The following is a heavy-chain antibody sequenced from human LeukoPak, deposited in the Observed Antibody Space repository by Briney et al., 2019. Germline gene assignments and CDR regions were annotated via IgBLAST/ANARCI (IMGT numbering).Heavy chain of an antibody. CDR1: GYTFTGYY. J-gene: IGHJ3*02. CDR3: ARGVVVVAAEDVAFDI. CDR2: INPNSGGT. V-gene: IGHV1-2*04. Sequence: ASVKVSCKASGYTFTGYYMHWVRQAPGQGLEWMGWINPNSGGTNYAQKFQGWVTMTRDTSISTAYMELSRLRSDDTAVYYCARGVVVVAAEDVAFDIWGQGTMVTVSS. D-gene: IGHD2-15*01.